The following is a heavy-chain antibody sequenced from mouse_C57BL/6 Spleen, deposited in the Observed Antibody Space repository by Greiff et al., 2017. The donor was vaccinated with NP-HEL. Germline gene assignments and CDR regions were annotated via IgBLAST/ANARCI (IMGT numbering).Heavy chain of an antibody. V-gene: IGHV1-69*01. CDR2: IDPSDSYT. CDR1: GYTFTSYW. D-gene: IGHD2-3*01. Sequence: QVQLQQPGAELVMPGASVKLSCKASGYTFTSYWMHWVKQRPGQGLEWIGEIDPSDSYTNYNQKFKGKSTLTVDKSSSTAYMQLSSLTSEDSAVYYCARDGSNYCDYGGQGTTLTVSS. CDR3: ARDGSNYCDY. J-gene: IGHJ2*01.